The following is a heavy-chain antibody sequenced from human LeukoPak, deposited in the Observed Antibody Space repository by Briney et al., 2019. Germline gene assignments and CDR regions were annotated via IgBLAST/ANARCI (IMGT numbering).Heavy chain of an antibody. J-gene: IGHJ3*02. D-gene: IGHD1-26*01. Sequence: SETLSLTCTVSGGSISSYYWSWIRQPAGKGLEWIGRIYTSGSTNYNPSLKSRVTMSVDTSKNQFSLKLSSVTAADTAVYYCARVSGIVGATPGGWDAFDIWGQGTMVTVSS. CDR1: GGSISSYY. CDR3: ARVSGIVGATPGGWDAFDI. CDR2: IYTSGST. V-gene: IGHV4-4*07.